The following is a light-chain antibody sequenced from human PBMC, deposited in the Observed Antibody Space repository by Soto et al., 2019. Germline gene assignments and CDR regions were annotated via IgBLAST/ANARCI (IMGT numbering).Light chain of an antibody. CDR1: NSGVVNYEY. CDR3: LSYGKV. V-gene: IGLV2-23*01. J-gene: IGLJ1*01. CDR2: EGR. Sequence: QSALSQPASVSGSPGQSITISCTGINSGVVNYEYVSWYQQFPDKAPKLIIYEGRERPSGVSDRFSGSKSDNAASLTISDLQTEDEAEYFCLSYGKVFGTGTKVTAL.